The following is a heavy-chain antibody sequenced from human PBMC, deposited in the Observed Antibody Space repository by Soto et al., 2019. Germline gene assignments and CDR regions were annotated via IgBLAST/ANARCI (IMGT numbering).Heavy chain of an antibody. Sequence: GESLKISCKGSGFSFTSYWIGWVRQMPGKGLEWMGIIYPGDSDTRYSPSFQGQVTISADKSISTAYLQWSSLKASDTAMYYCARRVSGSGSYSGPPAYYYYYYMDVWGKGTTVTVSS. CDR3: ARRVSGSGSYSGPPAYYYYYYMDV. CDR2: IYPGDSDT. D-gene: IGHD3-10*01. CDR1: GFSFTSYW. V-gene: IGHV5-51*01. J-gene: IGHJ6*03.